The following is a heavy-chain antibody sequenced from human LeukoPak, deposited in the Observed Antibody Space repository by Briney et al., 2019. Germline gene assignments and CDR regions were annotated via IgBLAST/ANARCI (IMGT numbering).Heavy chain of an antibody. CDR3: ARGYSSSWYYYYYYMDV. J-gene: IGHJ6*03. V-gene: IGHV4-59*01. CDR1: GGSISSYY. CDR2: IYYSGST. Sequence: SETLSLTCTVSGGSISSYYWSWIRQSPGKGLEWIGYIYYSGSTNYNPSLKSRVTISVDTSKNQFSLKLSSVTAADTAVYYCARGYSSSWYYYYYYMDVWGKGTTVTVSS. D-gene: IGHD6-13*01.